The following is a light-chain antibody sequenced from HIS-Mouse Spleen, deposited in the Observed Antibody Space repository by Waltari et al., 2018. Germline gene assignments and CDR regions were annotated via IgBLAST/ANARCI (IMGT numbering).Light chain of an antibody. CDR2: DDS. J-gene: IGLJ2*01. V-gene: IGLV3-21*03. CDR1: NIGSKS. Sequence: SYVLTQPPSVSVAPGKTARITCGGNNIGSKSVHWDQQKPGQAPVLVVYDDSDRPSRSPERFSGSNSGNTATLTISRVEAGDEADYYCQVWDSSSDHVVFGGGTKLTVL. CDR3: QVWDSSSDHVV.